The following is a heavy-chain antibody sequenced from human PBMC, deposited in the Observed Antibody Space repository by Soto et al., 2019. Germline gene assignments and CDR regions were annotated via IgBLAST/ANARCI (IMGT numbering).Heavy chain of an antibody. V-gene: IGHV3-11*04. CDR2: ISSSDNII. CDR3: ARDRRGSWAT. J-gene: IGHJ5*02. CDR1: GFIFSDYY. Sequence: GGSLRLSCAASGFIFSDYYMSWIRQAPGKGLEWISYISSSDNIIYYADSVKGRFTISRDNAKNSLYLQMNSLRAEDTAVYYCARDRRGSWATWGQGTLVTVSS. D-gene: IGHD6-13*01.